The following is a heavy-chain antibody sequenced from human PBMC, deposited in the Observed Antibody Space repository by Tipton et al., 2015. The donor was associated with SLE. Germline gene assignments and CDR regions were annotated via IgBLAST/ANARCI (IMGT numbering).Heavy chain of an antibody. Sequence: GSLRLSCAASGFSFSSYAMSWVRQAPGKGLEWVSRISGSGSTTSYAESVKGRFTISRDYSKNILFLQMSSLRAEDTATYYCAKDLRGYSYGSDHWGQGTLVTVSS. CDR2: ISGSGSTT. V-gene: IGHV3-23*01. J-gene: IGHJ4*02. D-gene: IGHD5-18*01. CDR1: GFSFSSYA. CDR3: AKDLRGYSYGSDH.